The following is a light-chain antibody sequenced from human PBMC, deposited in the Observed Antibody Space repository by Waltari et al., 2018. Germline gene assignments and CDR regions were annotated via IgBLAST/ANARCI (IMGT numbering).Light chain of an antibody. V-gene: IGKV1-39*01. J-gene: IGKJ4*01. CDR3: QQSYSNSLT. CDR2: AAS. Sequence: DIQLTQSPSSLSASVRDRVSITSRASQNIDNYLNLYQQKPGKAPKLLIYAASTLQSGVPSSFSGSGSETEFTLTISSLQPEDFANYYCQQSYSNSLTFGGGTRVEIK. CDR1: QNIDNY.